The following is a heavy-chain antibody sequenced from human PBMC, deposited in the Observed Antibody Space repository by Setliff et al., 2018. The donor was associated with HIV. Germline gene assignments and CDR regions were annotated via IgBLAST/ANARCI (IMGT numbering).Heavy chain of an antibody. J-gene: IGHJ6*02. Sequence: GGSLRLSCAASGFTFRNYNFNWVRQAPGRGLEWVSSISIGSGAAIYYAESVQGRFTVSGDNSKNSLYLQMNSLRVEDTAVYYCARDYLYYNMYNGSPVYGMDVWGQGTTVTVSS. V-gene: IGHV3-21*01. CDR3: ARDYLYYNMYNGSPVYGMDV. CDR2: ISIGSGAAI. CDR1: GFTFRNYN. D-gene: IGHD3-10*01.